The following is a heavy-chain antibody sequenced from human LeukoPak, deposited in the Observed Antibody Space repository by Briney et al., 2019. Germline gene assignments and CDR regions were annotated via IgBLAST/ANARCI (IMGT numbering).Heavy chain of an antibody. CDR2: ISGSGGST. D-gene: IGHD6-13*01. CDR1: GFTYSSYA. Sequence: GGSLRLSCAACGFTYSSYAMSWVRQAPGKGLEWVSAISGSGGSTYYADSVKGRFTISRDNSKNTLYLRMNSLRAEDTAVYYCAKEWGIAAAGINFDYWGQGTLVTVSS. V-gene: IGHV3-23*01. CDR3: AKEWGIAAAGINFDY. J-gene: IGHJ4*02.